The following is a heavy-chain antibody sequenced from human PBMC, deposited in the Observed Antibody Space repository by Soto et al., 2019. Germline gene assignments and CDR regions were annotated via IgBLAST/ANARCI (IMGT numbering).Heavy chain of an antibody. CDR3: ASSNFGYYYGMDV. D-gene: IGHD4-4*01. J-gene: IGHJ6*02. V-gene: IGHV4-30-2*01. CDR1: GGSISNYAYS. CDR2: IYHSGST. Sequence: HLLLQESGSGLVKPSQTLSLTCAVSGGSISNYAYSWSWIRQPPGKGLEWIRYIYHSGSTYYSPSLKSRVTIAADRSKNQFSLRLVSVTSADTAVYYCASSNFGYYYGMDVWGQGTTVTVSS.